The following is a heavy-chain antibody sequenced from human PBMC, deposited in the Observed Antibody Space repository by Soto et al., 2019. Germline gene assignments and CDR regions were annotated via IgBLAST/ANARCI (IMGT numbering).Heavy chain of an antibody. J-gene: IGHJ6*02. CDR2: IWYDGSNK. V-gene: IGHV3-33*01. D-gene: IGHD6-13*01. CDR1: GFTFSSYG. CDR3: ARGGTIAAAPGYYYYGMDV. Sequence: PGGSLRLSCAASGFTFSSYGMHWVRQAPGKGLEWVAVIWYDGSNKYYADSVKGRFTISRDNSKNTLYLQMNSLRAEDTAVYYCARGGTIAAAPGYYYYGMDVWGQGTTVTVSS.